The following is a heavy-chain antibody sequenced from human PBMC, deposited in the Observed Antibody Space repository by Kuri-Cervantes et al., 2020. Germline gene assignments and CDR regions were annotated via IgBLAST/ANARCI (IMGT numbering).Heavy chain of an antibody. CDR3: ARDRYGSGRYGMDV. J-gene: IGHJ6*02. V-gene: IGHV4-31*03. CDR1: GGSISSGGYY. Sequence: SETLSLTCTVSGGSISSGGYYWSWIRQHPGKGLEWIGYIYYSGSTYYNPSLKSRVTISVDTSKNQFSLKLSSVTAADTAVYYCARDRYGSGRYGMDVWGQGTTVTVSS. CDR2: IYYSGST. D-gene: IGHD3-10*01.